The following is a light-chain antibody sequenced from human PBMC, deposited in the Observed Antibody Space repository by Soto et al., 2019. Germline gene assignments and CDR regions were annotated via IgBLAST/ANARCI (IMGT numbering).Light chain of an antibody. J-gene: IGKJ1*01. CDR1: QSVSSTY. V-gene: IGKV3-20*01. CDR3: QHYGTSPRT. Sequence: EIVLTQSPGTLSLFPGERATFSCRASQSVSSTYLAWYRQKPGQAPRLLIYGASSRATGIPDRFSGSGSGTDFTLTISRLEPEDSAVYYCQHYGTSPRTFGQGTKVELK. CDR2: GAS.